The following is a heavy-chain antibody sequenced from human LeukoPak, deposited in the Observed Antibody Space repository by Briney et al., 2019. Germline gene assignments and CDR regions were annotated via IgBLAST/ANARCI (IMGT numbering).Heavy chain of an antibody. D-gene: IGHD3-10*01. CDR1: GGTFSSYA. J-gene: IGHJ4*02. CDR3: ARETDYYGSGSSPFDY. Sequence: SVKVSCKASGGTFSSYAISWVRQAPGQGLEWMGGIIPIFGTANYAQKFQGRVTMTRDTSTSTVYMELSSLRSEDTAVYYCARETDYYGSGSSPFDYWGQGTLVTVSS. V-gene: IGHV1-69*05. CDR2: IIPIFGTA.